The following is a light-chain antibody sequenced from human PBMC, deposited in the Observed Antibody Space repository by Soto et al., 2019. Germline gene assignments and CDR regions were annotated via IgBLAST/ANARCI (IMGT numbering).Light chain of an antibody. V-gene: IGLV2-23*01. J-gene: IGLJ1*01. Sequence: QSALTQPASVSGSARQSITISCTGTSSDVGSYNLVSWYQQHPGKAPKLMIYEGSKRPSGVSNRFSGSKSGNTASLTISGLQAEDEADYYCCSYAGSSTFYVFGTGTKLTVL. CDR2: EGS. CDR3: CSYAGSSTFYV. CDR1: SSDVGSYNL.